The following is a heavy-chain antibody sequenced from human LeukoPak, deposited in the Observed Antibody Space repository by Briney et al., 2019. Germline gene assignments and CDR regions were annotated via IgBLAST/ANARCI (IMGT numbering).Heavy chain of an antibody. V-gene: IGHV4-34*01. CDR2: IYNSGST. J-gene: IGHJ4*02. D-gene: IGHD3-10*01. CDR3: ARLYYYGSGSYYYFDY. Sequence: SETLSLTCAVYGGSFSGYYWSWIRQPPGKGLEWIGYIYNSGSTSYTPSLKSRVTISVDTSKNQFSLKLSSVTAADTAVYYCARLYYYGSGSYYYFDYWGQGTLVTVSS. CDR1: GGSFSGYY.